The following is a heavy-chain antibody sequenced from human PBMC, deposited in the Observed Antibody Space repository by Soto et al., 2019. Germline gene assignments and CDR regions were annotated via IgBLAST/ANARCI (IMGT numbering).Heavy chain of an antibody. CDR1: GGSVSSGSYY. V-gene: IGHV4-61*01. CDR2: IYYSGST. D-gene: IGHD3-10*01. CDR3: ARSRLRGVMAYGMDV. Sequence: ETLSLTCTVSGGSVSSGSYYWSWIRQPPGKGLEWIGYIYYSGSTNYNPSLKSRVTISVDTSKNQFSLKLSSVTAADTAVYYCARSRLRGVMAYGMDVWGQGTTVTVSS. J-gene: IGHJ6*02.